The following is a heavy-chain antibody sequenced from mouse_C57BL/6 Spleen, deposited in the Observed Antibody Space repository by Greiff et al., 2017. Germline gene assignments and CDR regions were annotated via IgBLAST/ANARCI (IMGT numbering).Heavy chain of an antibody. V-gene: IGHV5-4*01. J-gene: IGHJ4*01. CDR1: GFTFSSYA. CDR3: ARDPHYYGSSYVGAMDY. Sequence: EVNVVESGGGLVKPGGSLKLSCAASGFTFSSYAMSWVRQTPEKRLEWVATISDGGSYTYYPDNVKGRFTISRDNAKNNLYLQMSHLKSEDTAMYYCARDPHYYGSSYVGAMDYWGQGTSVTVSS. CDR2: ISDGGSYT. D-gene: IGHD1-1*01.